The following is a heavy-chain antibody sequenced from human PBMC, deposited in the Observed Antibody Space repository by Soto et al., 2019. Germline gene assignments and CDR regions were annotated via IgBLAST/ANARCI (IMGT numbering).Heavy chain of an antibody. CDR3: AREKDPGQYYYFWGGYYIHYYYYGMDV. CDR2: ISSSSSYI. D-gene: IGHD3-3*01. J-gene: IGHJ6*02. Sequence: GGSLRLSCAASGFTFSSYSMNWVRQAPGKGLEWVSSISSSSSYIYYADSVKGRFTISRDNAKNSLYLQMNSLRAEDTAVYYCAREKDPGQYYYFWGGYYIHYYYYGMDVWGQWTTVTVSS. CDR1: GFTFSSYS. V-gene: IGHV3-21*01.